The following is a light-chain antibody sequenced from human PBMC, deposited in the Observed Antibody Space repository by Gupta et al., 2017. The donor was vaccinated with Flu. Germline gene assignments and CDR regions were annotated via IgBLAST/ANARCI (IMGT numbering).Light chain of an antibody. J-gene: IGLJ1*01. V-gene: IGLV1-40*01. CDR2: GNS. CDR1: RPDIGAGHD. CDR3: QSYDIGLSGPYV. Sequence: QSLLTQPPSVSGAPGQGVTIPCTGSRPDIGAGHDVHWYQQLPGTAPKLPIYGNSNRPSGVPDRFSVSKSGTSASLAITGLQAEDEADYYCQSYDIGLSGPYVFGTGTKVTVL.